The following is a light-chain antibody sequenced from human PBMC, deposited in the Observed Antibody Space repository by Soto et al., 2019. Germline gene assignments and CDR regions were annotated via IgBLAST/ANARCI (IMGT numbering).Light chain of an antibody. CDR1: QSVSSSY. CDR2: GAS. Sequence: DIVLTQSPGTLSLSPGERATLSCRASQSVSSSYLAWYQQKPGQAPRLIIYGASTRANGIPARFSGSGSGTEFILTLSSLQSEDFAVYYCQQYNNWHPVTFGQGTKVDIK. J-gene: IGKJ1*01. V-gene: IGKV3-15*01. CDR3: QQYNNWHPVT.